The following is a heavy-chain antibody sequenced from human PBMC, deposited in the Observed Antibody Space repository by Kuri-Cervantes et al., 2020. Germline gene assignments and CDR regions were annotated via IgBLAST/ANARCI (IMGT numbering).Heavy chain of an antibody. Sequence: GGSLRLSCAASGFTVSSNHMSWVRQAPGKGLEWVAFIRYDGSNKFYADSVKGRFTLSRGNSKNTLYLQMNSLRAEDTGVYYCVKDRYGGNNRFFDLWGRGTLVTVSS. J-gene: IGHJ2*01. CDR1: GFTVSSNH. CDR2: IRYDGSNK. CDR3: VKDRYGGNNRFFDL. V-gene: IGHV3-30*02. D-gene: IGHD4-23*01.